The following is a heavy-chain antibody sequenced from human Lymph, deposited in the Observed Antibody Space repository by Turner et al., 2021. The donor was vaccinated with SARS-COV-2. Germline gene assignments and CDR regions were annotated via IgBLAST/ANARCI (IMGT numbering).Heavy chain of an antibody. D-gene: IGHD3-10*01. J-gene: IGHJ5*02. Sequence: QVQLQESGPGLVKPSETLSLTCTVSGGSISSYYWSWIRQPAGKGLEWNGRIYTSGSTNYNPSLKSRVTMSVDTSKNQFSLKLSSVTAADTAVYYCARVLKIPRELLWFGEPEGDNWFDPWGQGTLVTVSS. V-gene: IGHV4-4*07. CDR1: GGSISSYY. CDR2: IYTSGST. CDR3: ARVLKIPRELLWFGEPEGDNWFDP.